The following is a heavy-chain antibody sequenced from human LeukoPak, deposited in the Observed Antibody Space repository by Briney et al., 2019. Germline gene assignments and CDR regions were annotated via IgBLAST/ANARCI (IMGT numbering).Heavy chain of an antibody. CDR1: GGTFSSYA. J-gene: IGHJ4*02. D-gene: IGHD3-22*01. Sequence: SVKVSCKASGGTFSSYAISWVRQAPGQGLEWMGGIIPIFGTANYAQKFQGRVTITADESTSTAYMELSSPRSEDTAVYYCARDSRLSSGYYLPVGFDYWGQGTLVTVSS. CDR2: IIPIFGTA. V-gene: IGHV1-69*13. CDR3: ARDSRLSSGYYLPVGFDY.